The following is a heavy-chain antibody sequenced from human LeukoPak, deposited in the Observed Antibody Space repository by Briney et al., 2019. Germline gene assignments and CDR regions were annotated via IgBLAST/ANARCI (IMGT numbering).Heavy chain of an antibody. CDR1: GGSISSGGYY. Sequence: KTSETLSLTCTVSGGSISSGGYYWSWIRQHPGTGLEWIGYIYYSGSTYYNPSLKSRVTISVDTSKNQFSLKLSSVTAADTAVYYCARGDDWQWPVGIGYWGQGTLVTVSS. V-gene: IGHV4-31*03. J-gene: IGHJ4*02. CDR2: IYYSGST. CDR3: ARGDDWQWPVGIGY. D-gene: IGHD6-19*01.